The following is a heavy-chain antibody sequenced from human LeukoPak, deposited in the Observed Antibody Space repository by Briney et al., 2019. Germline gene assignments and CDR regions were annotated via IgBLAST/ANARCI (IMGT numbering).Heavy chain of an antibody. V-gene: IGHV1-3*04. Sequence: ASVKVSCTASGYTFTSYAMHWVRQAPRQSPEWMGWINTGKGNSKSSQKFQDRVTLTRDTSASTAYMELNSLSSEDTAVYYCARVPLDDASGHYYPHWGQGTLVTVSS. CDR1: GYTFTSYA. J-gene: IGHJ1*01. D-gene: IGHD3-22*01. CDR3: ARVPLDDASGHYYPH. CDR2: INTGKGNS.